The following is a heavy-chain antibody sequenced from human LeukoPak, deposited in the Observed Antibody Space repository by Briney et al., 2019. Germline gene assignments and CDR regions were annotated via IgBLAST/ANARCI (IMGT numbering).Heavy chain of an antibody. CDR1: GYTFTSYD. CDR2: MNPNSGNT. Sequence: ASVKVSCKASGYTFTSYDINWVRQATGRGLEWMGWMNPNSGNTGYAQKFQGRVTITRNTSISTAYMELSSLRSEDTAVYYCARGNYGSGSYYRDYWGQGTLVTVSS. J-gene: IGHJ4*02. V-gene: IGHV1-8*03. D-gene: IGHD3-10*01. CDR3: ARGNYGSGSYYRDY.